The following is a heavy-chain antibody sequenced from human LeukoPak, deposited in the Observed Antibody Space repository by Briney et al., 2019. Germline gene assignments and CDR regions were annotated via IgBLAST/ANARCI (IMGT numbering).Heavy chain of an antibody. J-gene: IGHJ6*02. Sequence: PGGSLRLSCAASGFRFSDYYMSWIRQAPAKGLEWVSYISSSSSDTNYADSVKGRFTISRDNAKNSLYLQMNSLRAEDTAVYSCARANYGLDVWGQGTTVTVSS. V-gene: IGHV3-11*05. CDR3: ARANYGLDV. CDR1: GFRFSDYY. CDR2: ISSSSSDT.